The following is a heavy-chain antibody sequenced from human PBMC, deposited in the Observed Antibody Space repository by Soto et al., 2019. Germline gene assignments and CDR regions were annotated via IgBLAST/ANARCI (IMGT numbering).Heavy chain of an antibody. J-gene: IGHJ4*02. V-gene: IGHV3-23*01. CDR3: AMYSSSWYEDVPDY. CDR1: GFTFSSYA. D-gene: IGHD6-13*01. Sequence: VSLRLSCAASGFTFSSYAMSWVRQAPGEGLEWVSAISGSGGRTYYADSVKGRFTISRENSKNTLYLQMNSLRAEDTAVYYCAMYSSSWYEDVPDYGGQGTLVTVAP. CDR2: ISGSGGRT.